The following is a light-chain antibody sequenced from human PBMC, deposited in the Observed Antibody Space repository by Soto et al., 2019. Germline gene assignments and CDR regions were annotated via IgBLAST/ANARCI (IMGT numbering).Light chain of an antibody. Sequence: EIVLTQSPGTLSLSPGERATLSYRASEAVSGSHIVWYQQKPGQAPRLLIYGPSSRATGIPERFSGSGSGTEFTLTISRLEPEDFAVYYCHQFGSSPQTFGHGTKVDIK. CDR3: HQFGSSPQT. CDR1: EAVSGSH. CDR2: GPS. J-gene: IGKJ1*01. V-gene: IGKV3-20*01.